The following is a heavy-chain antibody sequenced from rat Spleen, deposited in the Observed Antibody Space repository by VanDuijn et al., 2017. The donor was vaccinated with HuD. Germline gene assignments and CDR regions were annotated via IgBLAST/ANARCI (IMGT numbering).Heavy chain of an antibody. D-gene: IGHD1-9*01. CDR1: GFTFSDYG. J-gene: IGHJ2*01. CDR2: ITNTGGST. Sequence: EVQLVESGGGLVQPGRSLKLSCAASGFTFSDYGVAWVRQAPTTGLEWVASITNTGGSTYYPDSVKGRFTISRDNAKSTLSLQMDSLRSEDTATYYCARRHYGYTDYFDYWGQGVMVTVSS. CDR3: ARRHYGYTDYFDY. V-gene: IGHV5-29*01.